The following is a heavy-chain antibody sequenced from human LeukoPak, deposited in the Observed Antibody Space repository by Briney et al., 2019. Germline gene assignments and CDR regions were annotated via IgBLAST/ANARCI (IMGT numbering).Heavy chain of an antibody. Sequence: EASVKVSCKASGYTFTGYYMHWVRQAPGQGLEWMGRINPNSGGTNYAQKFQGRVTMTRDTSISTAYMELSGLRSNDTAVYYCARVDDSSGYYYARFDYWGQGTLVTVSS. CDR2: INPNSGGT. D-gene: IGHD3-22*01. CDR3: ARVDDSSGYYYARFDY. J-gene: IGHJ4*02. V-gene: IGHV1-2*06. CDR1: GYTFTGYY.